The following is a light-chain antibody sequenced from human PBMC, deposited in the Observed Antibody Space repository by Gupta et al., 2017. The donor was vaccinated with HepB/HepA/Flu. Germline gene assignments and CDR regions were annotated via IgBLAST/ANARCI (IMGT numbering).Light chain of an antibody. J-gene: IGLJ2*01. CDR3: SSYAGSSTVV. V-gene: IGLV2-23*02. Sequence: QSALTQPASVSGSPGQSITISCTGTSSDVGSYNLVSWYQQHPGKAPKLMSYEVSKRPSGVSNRFSGSKSGKTASLTISGLQAEDEAYYYCSSYAGSSTVVFGGGTKLTVL. CDR2: EVS. CDR1: SSDVGSYNL.